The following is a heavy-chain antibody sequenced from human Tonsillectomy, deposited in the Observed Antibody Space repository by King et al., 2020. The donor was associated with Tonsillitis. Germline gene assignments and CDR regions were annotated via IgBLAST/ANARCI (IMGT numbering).Heavy chain of an antibody. V-gene: IGHV3-30*16. D-gene: IGHD5-24*01. CDR1: GFIFSIYT. J-gene: IGHJ4*02. Sequence: VQLVESGGGVVQPGRSLRLSGAASGFIFSIYTIHWVRQAPGKGLEWVAVISCDGNDKKYADSVNGRFTLSRDNSKNTVFLQMNSLRREDTAIDYCARALGPRLGLQFLDSWGQGSLVTVSS. CDR2: ISCDGNDK. CDR3: ARALGPRLGLQFLDS.